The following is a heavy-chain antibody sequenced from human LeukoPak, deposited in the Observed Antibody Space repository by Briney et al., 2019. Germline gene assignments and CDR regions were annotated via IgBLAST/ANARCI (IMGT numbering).Heavy chain of an antibody. Sequence: PSETLSLTCTVSGGSISSYYWSWIRQPPGKGLEWIGYIYYSGSTNYNPSPKSRVTISVDTSKNQFSLKLSSVTAADTAVHYCAAQGRNDYGDYESWFDPWGQGTLVTVSS. D-gene: IGHD4-17*01. CDR2: IYYSGST. CDR3: AAQGRNDYGDYESWFDP. CDR1: GGSISSYY. J-gene: IGHJ5*02. V-gene: IGHV4-59*08.